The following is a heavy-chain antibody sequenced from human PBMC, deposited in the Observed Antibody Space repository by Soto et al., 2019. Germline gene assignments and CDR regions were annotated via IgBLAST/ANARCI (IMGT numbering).Heavy chain of an antibody. Sequence: ASVKVSCKASGGTFSSYAISWVRQAPGQGLEWMGGIIPIFGTANYAQKFQGRVTITADKSTSTAYMELSSLRSEDTAVYYCARDEDIVVVPAAIHYYYGMDVWGQGTTVTVSS. CDR1: GGTFSSYA. D-gene: IGHD2-2*02. CDR3: ARDEDIVVVPAAIHYYYGMDV. V-gene: IGHV1-69*06. CDR2: IIPIFGTA. J-gene: IGHJ6*02.